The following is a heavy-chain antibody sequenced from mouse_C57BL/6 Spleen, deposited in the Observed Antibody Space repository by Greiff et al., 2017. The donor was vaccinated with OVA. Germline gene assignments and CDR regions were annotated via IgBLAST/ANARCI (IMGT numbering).Heavy chain of an antibody. CDR3: ARVDGKYDGCSAWFAY. D-gene: IGHD2-3*01. CDR1: GYAFSSSW. Sequence: QVQLQQSGPELVKPGASVKISCKASGYAFSSSWMNWVKQRPGKGLEWIGRIYPGDGDTNYTGKFKGKATLTADKSSSTAYMQLSSLTSEDSAVYFWARVDGKYDGCSAWFAYWGHGTLVTVSA. V-gene: IGHV1-82*01. CDR2: IYPGDGDT. J-gene: IGHJ3*01.